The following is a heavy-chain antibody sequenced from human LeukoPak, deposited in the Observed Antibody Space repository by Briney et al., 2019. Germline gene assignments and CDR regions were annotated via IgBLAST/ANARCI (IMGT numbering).Heavy chain of an antibody. J-gene: IGHJ4*02. CDR3: ARAGLGTYYGTYYFDY. V-gene: IGHV4-59*08. CDR1: GGSISSYY. Sequence: PSETLSLTCTVSGGSISSYYWSWIRQPPGKGLEWIGYIYYSGSTNYNPSLKSRVTISVDTSKNQFSLKLSSVTAADTAVCYCARAGLGTYYGTYYFDYWGQGTLVTVSS. CDR2: IYYSGST. D-gene: IGHD1-26*01.